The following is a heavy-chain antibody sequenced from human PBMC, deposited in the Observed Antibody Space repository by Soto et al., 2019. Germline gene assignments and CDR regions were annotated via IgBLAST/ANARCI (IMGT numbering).Heavy chain of an antibody. CDR2: IYYSGST. J-gene: IGHJ5*01. D-gene: IGHD3-3*01. CDR3: ARGFFEVDT. V-gene: IGHV4-61*01. Sequence: TSETLSLTCTVSGDSVSSDTYYWTWIRQPPGKGLEWIAYIYYSGSTNSNPSLNSRVTISLDTSKNQFSLNLRSVTAADTAMYFCARGFFEVDTGGQGTLVPVSS. CDR1: GDSVSSDTYY.